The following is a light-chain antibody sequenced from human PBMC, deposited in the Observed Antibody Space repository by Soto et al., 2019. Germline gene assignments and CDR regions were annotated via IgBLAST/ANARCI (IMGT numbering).Light chain of an antibody. J-gene: IGKJ2*01. CDR3: QQYNNWPYT. V-gene: IGKV3-15*01. Sequence: EIVMTQSPATLSLSPGERATLSCRASQSVSSNLAWYRQKPGQAPTLLIYRTSTRATGIPDRFSGSGSGTEFNLTISSLQSEDFAFYYCQQYNNWPYTFGQGTKLEIK. CDR1: QSVSSN. CDR2: RTS.